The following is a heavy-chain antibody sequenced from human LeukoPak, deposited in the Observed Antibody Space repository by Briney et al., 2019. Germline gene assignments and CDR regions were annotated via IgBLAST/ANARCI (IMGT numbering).Heavy chain of an antibody. V-gene: IGHV3-23*01. CDR2: IIESGIST. CDR1: GFTFNSYA. CDR3: AKGSRGSYDY. D-gene: IGHD1-26*01. Sequence: GESLRLSCAASGFTFNSYAMTWVRQAPEKGLEWVSSIIESGISTYYGDSVKGRFTISRDNSKNTLYLQMNSLRAEDTAVYYCAKGSRGSYDYWGQGTLVTASS. J-gene: IGHJ4*02.